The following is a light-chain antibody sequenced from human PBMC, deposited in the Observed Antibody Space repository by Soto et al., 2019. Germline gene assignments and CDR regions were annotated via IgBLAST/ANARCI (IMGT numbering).Light chain of an antibody. J-gene: IGKJ1*01. CDR3: QQRQSWPRT. CDR2: GAS. V-gene: IGKV3-15*01. CDR1: QSVSSK. Sequence: EIVMTQSPATLSVSPGERATLSCRASQSVSSKLAWYQQKPGQAPRLLIYGASTRATGIPARFSGSGSGTEFTLTISSLQSEDFAVYYCQQRQSWPRTFGQGTKVDI.